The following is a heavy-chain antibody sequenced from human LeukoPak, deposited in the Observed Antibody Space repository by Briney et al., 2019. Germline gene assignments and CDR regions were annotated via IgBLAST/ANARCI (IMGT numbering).Heavy chain of an antibody. Sequence: GGSLRLSCAASGFTFTDYYMSWIRQAPGKGLEWISYISSSGSIIYYAESVKGRFTISRDNTKNSVFLQMSSLRAEDTAVYYCARGQHVVVHWGQGSLVTVSS. CDR1: GFTFTDYY. CDR3: ARGQHVVVH. D-gene: IGHD2-15*01. CDR2: ISSSGSII. J-gene: IGHJ4*02. V-gene: IGHV3-11*01.